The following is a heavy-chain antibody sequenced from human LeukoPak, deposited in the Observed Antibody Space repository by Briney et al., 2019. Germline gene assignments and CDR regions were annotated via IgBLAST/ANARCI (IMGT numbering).Heavy chain of an antibody. CDR1: GFTFSSYG. D-gene: IGHD3-22*01. Sequence: PGGSLRLSCAASGFTFSSYGMHWVRQAPAKGLEWVAVISYDGSNQYYAVAVKGRFTISRDNSKNTLYLQMNSLRPDDTAVYFCAKRSHYYDSGGYYIEYWGQGTRVAVSS. CDR3: AKRSHYYDSGGYYIEY. V-gene: IGHV3-30*18. J-gene: IGHJ4*02. CDR2: ISYDGSNQ.